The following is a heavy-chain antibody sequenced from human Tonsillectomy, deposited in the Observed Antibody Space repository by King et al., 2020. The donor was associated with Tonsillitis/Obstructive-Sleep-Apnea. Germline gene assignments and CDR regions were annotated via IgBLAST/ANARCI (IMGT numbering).Heavy chain of an antibody. D-gene: IGHD2-21*01. CDR1: GGSISSSSYY. Sequence: QLQESGPGLAKPSETLSLTCTVSGGSISSSSYYWGWIRQPPGKGLEWIGSIYYSGSTYYNPSLKSRVTISVDTSKNQFSLKLSSVTAADTAVYYCARSGGGDCYDYWGQGTLVTVSS. V-gene: IGHV4-39*01. CDR2: IYYSGST. CDR3: ARSGGGDCYDY. J-gene: IGHJ4*02.